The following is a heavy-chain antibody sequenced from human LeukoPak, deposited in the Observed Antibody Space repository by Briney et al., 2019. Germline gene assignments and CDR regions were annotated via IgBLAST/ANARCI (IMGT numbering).Heavy chain of an antibody. Sequence: GGSLRLSCAASGFTFGSYAMHWVRQAPGKGLEYVSAISSNGGSTYYANSVKGRFTISRDNSKNTLYLQMGSLRAEDMAVYYCARGVVVDDFDYWGQGTLVTVSS. CDR2: ISSNGGST. V-gene: IGHV3-64*01. CDR1: GFTFGSYA. CDR3: ARGVVVDDFDY. D-gene: IGHD2-15*01. J-gene: IGHJ4*02.